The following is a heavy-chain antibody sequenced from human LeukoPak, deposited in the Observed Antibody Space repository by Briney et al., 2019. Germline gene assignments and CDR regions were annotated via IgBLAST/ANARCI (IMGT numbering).Heavy chain of an antibody. D-gene: IGHD5-24*01. J-gene: IGHJ5*02. CDR1: GFKVSSNY. CDR2: IYSDGST. Sequence: TGGSLRLSCSASGFKVSSNYMSWVSQAPGKGLEWVSVIYSDGSTYYADSVKGRFSISRDNSKNTVYLQMNRLRAEDTAVYYCARGSRDGYGMFDPWGQGTLVTVSS. CDR3: ARGSRDGYGMFDP. V-gene: IGHV3-66*01.